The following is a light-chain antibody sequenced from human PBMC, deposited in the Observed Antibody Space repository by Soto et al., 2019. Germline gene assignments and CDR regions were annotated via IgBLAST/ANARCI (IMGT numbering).Light chain of an antibody. CDR3: CSYAGTYTYV. CDR1: DTNIGFYDF. V-gene: IGLV2-11*01. J-gene: IGLJ1*01. CDR2: DVN. Sequence: QSALTQPRSVSRSPGQSVTISYTGPDTNIGFYDFVSWYQQHHDKAAHLVIYDVNKRPSGVPDRFSGSKSGKTASLTISGLQADDEADYFCCSYAGTYTYVFVTGTKVTVL.